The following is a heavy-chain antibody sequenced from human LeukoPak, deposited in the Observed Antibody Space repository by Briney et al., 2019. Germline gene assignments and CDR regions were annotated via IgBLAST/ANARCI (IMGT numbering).Heavy chain of an antibody. D-gene: IGHD3-10*01. CDR2: INPNSGGT. CDR3: ARALPAGFGELLLEYGMDV. CDR1: GYTFTGYY. J-gene: IGHJ6*02. V-gene: IGHV1-2*02. Sequence: ASVKVSCKASGYTFTGYYMHWVRQAPGQRLEWMGWINPNSGGTNYAQKFQGRVTMTRDTSISTAYMELSRLRVADTAVYYCARALPAGFGELLLEYGMDVWGQGTTVTVSS.